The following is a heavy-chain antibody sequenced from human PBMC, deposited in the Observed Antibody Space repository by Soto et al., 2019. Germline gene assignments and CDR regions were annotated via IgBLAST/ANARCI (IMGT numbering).Heavy chain of an antibody. CDR1: GFTFSSYA. CDR3: ARDRGITMVRGVLEPTPTSGFDY. CDR2: ISYDGSNK. V-gene: IGHV3-30-3*01. Sequence: GGSLRLSCAASGFTFSSYAMHWVRQAPGKGLEWVAVISYDGSNKYYADSVKGRFTISRDNSKNTLYLQMNSLRAEDTAVYYCARDRGITMVRGVLEPTPTSGFDYWGQGTLVTVSS. J-gene: IGHJ4*02. D-gene: IGHD3-10*01.